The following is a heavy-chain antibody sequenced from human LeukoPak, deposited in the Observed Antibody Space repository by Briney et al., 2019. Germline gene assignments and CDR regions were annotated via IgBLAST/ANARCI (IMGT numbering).Heavy chain of an antibody. V-gene: IGHV4-39*01. D-gene: IGHD5-12*01. CDR1: GDSINSSSYC. CDR2: IYNSANT. CDR3: ARHSRSGYIGYENAFDI. Sequence: SETLSLTCTVSGDSINSSSYCWDRIRQPPGKGLEWIGNIYNSANTHYNPSLKTRITMSVDTSKNQFSLKLNSVTAADTGIYYCARHSRSGYIGYENAFDIWGQGTMVTVSS. J-gene: IGHJ3*02.